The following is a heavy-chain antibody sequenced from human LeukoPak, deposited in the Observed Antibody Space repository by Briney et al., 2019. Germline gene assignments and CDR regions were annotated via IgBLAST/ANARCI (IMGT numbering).Heavy chain of an antibody. Sequence: ASVKVSCKASGYTFANFGISWVRQAPGQGLEWMAWINPYNGNTNYAQSLQGRVTLTTGTSTSTAYMELRSLRYDDAAVYYCTRESLYSTSSYYFESWGQGTLVTVSS. D-gene: IGHD2/OR15-2a*01. J-gene: IGHJ4*02. CDR2: INPYNGNT. V-gene: IGHV1-18*01. CDR3: TRESLYSTSSYYFES. CDR1: GYTFANFG.